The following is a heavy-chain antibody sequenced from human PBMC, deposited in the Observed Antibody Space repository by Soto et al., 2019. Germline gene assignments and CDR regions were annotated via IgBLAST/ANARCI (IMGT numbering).Heavy chain of an antibody. V-gene: IGHV3-23*01. J-gene: IGHJ5*02. D-gene: IGHD2-21*01. Sequence: EVQLLESGGGLVQPGGSLRLSCAASGFTFSSYAMSWVRPAPGKGLEWVSAISGSGGRTYYADSVKGRFTISRDNSKNTLYLQMNSLRAEDTAIYYCAKGIAPHRVLGWFDPWGQGTLVTVSS. CDR2: ISGSGGRT. CDR1: GFTFSSYA. CDR3: AKGIAPHRVLGWFDP.